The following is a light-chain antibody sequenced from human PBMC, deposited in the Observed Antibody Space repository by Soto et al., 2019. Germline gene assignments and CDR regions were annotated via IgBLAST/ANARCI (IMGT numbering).Light chain of an antibody. CDR3: QHYYTSYTT. J-gene: IGKJ1*01. CDR2: GAS. Sequence: EIVLTQSPGTLSLSPGERATLSCGASQSVTSNYLAWYQRKPGQAPRLLIFGASTRATGIPDRFSGSGSGTDFTLTISRLEPEDFAVYYCQHYYTSYTTFGQGTKVEIK. V-gene: IGKV3-20*01. CDR1: QSVTSNY.